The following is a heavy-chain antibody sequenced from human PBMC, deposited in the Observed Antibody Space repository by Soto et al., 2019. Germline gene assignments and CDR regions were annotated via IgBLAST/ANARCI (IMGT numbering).Heavy chain of an antibody. CDR2: INCNSGAT. Sequence: ASVKVSCKTSGFILSGYYIHWLRQAPGLGLAWMGWINCNSGATDYAQRFKGRVTMTRDTSSSTVYMELNRLTSDDTAVYYCATSFWSGPGPEYYYGMDVWGQGTTVTVSS. D-gene: IGHD3-3*01. V-gene: IGHV1-2*02. CDR1: GFILSGYY. CDR3: ATSFWSGPGPEYYYGMDV. J-gene: IGHJ6*02.